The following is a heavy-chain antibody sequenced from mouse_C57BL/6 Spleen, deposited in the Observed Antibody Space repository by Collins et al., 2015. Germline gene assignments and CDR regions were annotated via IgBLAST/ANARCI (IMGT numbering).Heavy chain of an antibody. J-gene: IGHJ4*01. CDR3: ARQQRYYDYGGGSLYYYAMDY. CDR2: ISSGGGST. Sequence: EVQLVESGGGLVKPGGSLKLSCAASGFAFSSYDMSWVRQTPEKRLEWVAYISSGGGSTYYPDTVKGRFTISRDNAKNTLYLQMSSLKSEDTAMYYCARQQRYYDYGGGSLYYYAMDYWGQGTSVTVSS. V-gene: IGHV5-12-1*01. D-gene: IGHD2-4*01. CDR1: GFAFSSYD.